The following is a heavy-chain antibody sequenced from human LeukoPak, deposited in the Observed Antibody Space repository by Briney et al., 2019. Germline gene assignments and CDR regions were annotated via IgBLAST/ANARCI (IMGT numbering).Heavy chain of an antibody. CDR1: GFTFSSYA. J-gene: IGHJ3*02. CDR3: ARDLMVYNAFDI. Sequence: GGSLRLSCAASGFTFSSYAMSWVRQAPGKGLEWVSAISGSGGSTYYADSVKGRFTISRDNSKNTLYLQMNSLRAEDTAVYYCARDLMVYNAFDIWGQGTMVTVSS. CDR2: ISGSGGST. V-gene: IGHV3-23*01. D-gene: IGHD3-10*01.